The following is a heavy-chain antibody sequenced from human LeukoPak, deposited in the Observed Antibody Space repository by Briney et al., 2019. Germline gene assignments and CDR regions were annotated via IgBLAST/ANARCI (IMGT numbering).Heavy chain of an antibody. CDR2: IYHSGST. J-gene: IGHJ5*02. CDR3: ASTSSLAWFDP. CDR1: GYSISSGYY. Sequence: SETLSLTCTVSGYSISSGYYWGWIRQPPGKGLEWLGSIYHSGSTYYNPSLKSRVTISVDTSKNQFSLKLSSVTAADTAVYYCASTSSLAWFDPWGQGTLVTVSS. V-gene: IGHV4-38-2*02.